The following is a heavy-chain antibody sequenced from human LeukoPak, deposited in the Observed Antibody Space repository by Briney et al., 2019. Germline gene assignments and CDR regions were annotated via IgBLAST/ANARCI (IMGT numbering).Heavy chain of an antibody. CDR3: ARDGSTDYYGSSGYYPKDY. CDR2: IYSGGST. D-gene: IGHD3-22*01. J-gene: IGHJ4*02. Sequence: KTGGSLRLSCAASGFTVSSNYMSWVRQAPGKGLEWVSVIYSGGSTYYADSVKGRFTISRDNSKNTLYLQMNSLRAEDTAVYYCARDGSTDYYGSSGYYPKDYWGQGTLVTVSS. CDR1: GFTVSSNY. V-gene: IGHV3-66*01.